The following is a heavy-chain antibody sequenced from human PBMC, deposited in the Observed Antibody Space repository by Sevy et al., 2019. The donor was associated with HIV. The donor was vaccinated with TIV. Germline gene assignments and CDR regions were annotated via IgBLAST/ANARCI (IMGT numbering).Heavy chain of an antibody. J-gene: IGHJ3*02. Sequence: SETLSLTCTVSGGSISSYYWSWIRQPPGKGLEWIGYIYYSGSTNYNPSLKSRVTISVDTSKNQFSLKLGSVTAADTAVYYCARVMGKYYDFWSGYSGNAFDIWGQGTMVTVSS. D-gene: IGHD3-3*01. CDR1: GGSISSYY. CDR3: ARVMGKYYDFWSGYSGNAFDI. CDR2: IYYSGST. V-gene: IGHV4-59*01.